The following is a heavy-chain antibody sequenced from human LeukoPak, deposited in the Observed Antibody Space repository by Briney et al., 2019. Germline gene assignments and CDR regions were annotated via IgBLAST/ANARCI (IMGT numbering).Heavy chain of an antibody. D-gene: IGHD6-13*01. CDR3: ARDGVAAAGIPNNWFDP. J-gene: IGHJ5*02. Sequence: SETLSLTCTVSGGSISSYYWSWIRQPAGKGLEWIGRIYTSGSTNYNPSLKSRATMSVDTSKNQFSLKLSSVTAADTAVYYCARDGVAAAGIPNNWFDPWGQGTLVTVSS. CDR1: GGSISSYY. CDR2: IYTSGST. V-gene: IGHV4-4*07.